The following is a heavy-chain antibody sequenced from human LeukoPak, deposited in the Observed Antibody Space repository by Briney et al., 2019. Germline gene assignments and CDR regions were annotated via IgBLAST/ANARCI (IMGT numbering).Heavy chain of an antibody. CDR2: IYTSGST. CDR3: AGDITSTSYYDY. D-gene: IGHD2-2*01. J-gene: IGHJ4*02. CDR1: GFAVSTTY. V-gene: IGHV3-53*05. Sequence: GGSLRLSCAASGFAVSTTYMSWVRQAPGKGLEWVSVIYTSGSTYYADSVKGRFTISRDNSKNTVYLQMNSLRAEDTAVYYCAGDITSTSYYDYWGQGTLVTVSS.